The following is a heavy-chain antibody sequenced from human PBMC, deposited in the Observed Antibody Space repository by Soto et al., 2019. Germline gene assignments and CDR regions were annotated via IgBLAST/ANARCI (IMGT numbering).Heavy chain of an antibody. CDR1: GGSISSGGYY. CDR3: AREPRIHYYDSSRYGMDV. J-gene: IGHJ6*02. D-gene: IGHD3-22*01. CDR2: IYYSGST. V-gene: IGHV4-31*03. Sequence: SETLSLTCTVSGGSISSGGYYWSWIRQHPGKGLEWIGYIYYSGSTYYNPSLKSRVTISVDTSKNQFSLKLSSVTAADTAVYYCAREPRIHYYDSSRYGMDVWGQGTTVTVSS.